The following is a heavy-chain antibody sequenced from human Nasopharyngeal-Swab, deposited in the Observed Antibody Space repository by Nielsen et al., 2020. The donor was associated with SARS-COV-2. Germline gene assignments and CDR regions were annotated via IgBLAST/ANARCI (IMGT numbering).Heavy chain of an antibody. CDR2: ISYDGSNK. CDR3: AKFIAVAWHYYYGMDV. Sequence: GGSLRLSCAASGFTFSSYGMHWVRQAPGKGLEWVAVISYDGSNKYYADSVKGRFTISRDNSKNTLYLQMNSLRAEDTAVYYCAKFIAVAWHYYYGMDVWGQGTTVTVSS. J-gene: IGHJ6*02. D-gene: IGHD6-19*01. V-gene: IGHV3-30*18. CDR1: GFTFSSYG.